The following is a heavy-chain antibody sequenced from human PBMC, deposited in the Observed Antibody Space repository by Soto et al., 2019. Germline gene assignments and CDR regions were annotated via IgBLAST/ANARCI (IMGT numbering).Heavy chain of an antibody. CDR1: GGTFSSYA. J-gene: IGHJ6*02. CDR3: ARGNCSSTSCWGYYYGMDV. Sequence: SVKVSCKASGGTFSSYAISWVRQAPGQGLEWMGGIIPIFGTANYAQKFQGRVTITADESTSTAYMELSSLRSEDTAVYYCARGNCSSTSCWGYYYGMDVWGQGTTVTVSS. CDR2: IIPIFGTA. D-gene: IGHD2-2*01. V-gene: IGHV1-69*13.